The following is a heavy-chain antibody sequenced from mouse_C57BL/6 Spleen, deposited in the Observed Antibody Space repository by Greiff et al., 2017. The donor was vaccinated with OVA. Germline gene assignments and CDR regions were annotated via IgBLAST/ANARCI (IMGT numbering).Heavy chain of an antibody. CDR2: IDPANGNT. J-gene: IGHJ3*01. D-gene: IGHD3-2*01. V-gene: IGHV14-3*01. Sequence: VQLKESVAELVRPGASVKLSCTASGFNITNTYMHWVKQRPVQGLEWIGRIDPANGNTTYTPKFQGKATITADTSSNTAYRQLSSLTSEDTAIYYCARRDSSVAYWGQGTLVTVSA. CDR3: ARRDSSVAY. CDR1: GFNITNTY.